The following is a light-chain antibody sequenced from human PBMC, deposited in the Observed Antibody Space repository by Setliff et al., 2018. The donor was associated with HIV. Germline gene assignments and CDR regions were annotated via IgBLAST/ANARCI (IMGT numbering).Light chain of an antibody. CDR1: SSDVGSYNL. J-gene: IGLJ2*01. V-gene: IGLV2-23*02. CDR2: EVS. Sequence: ALTQPASVSWSPGQSITISCTGTSSDVGSYNLVSWYQQHPGKAPKLIIYEVSKRPSGVSNRFSGSNSGNTASLTISGLQTEDEADYYCCSYAGSSTFVFGGGTKVTVL. CDR3: CSYAGSSTFV.